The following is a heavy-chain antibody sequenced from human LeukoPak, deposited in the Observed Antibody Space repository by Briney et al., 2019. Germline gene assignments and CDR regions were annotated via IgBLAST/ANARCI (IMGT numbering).Heavy chain of an antibody. Sequence: ASVKVSCKASGYTFTSYGISWVRQAPGQGLEWMGWISAYNGNTNYAQKLQGRVTMTTDTSTSTAYMELSSLRSEDTAVYYCARDLGYCSSTSCPKGAFDIWGQGTMVTVSS. CDR3: ARDLGYCSSTSCPKGAFDI. CDR1: GYTFTSYG. J-gene: IGHJ3*02. D-gene: IGHD2-2*01. CDR2: ISAYNGNT. V-gene: IGHV1-18*01.